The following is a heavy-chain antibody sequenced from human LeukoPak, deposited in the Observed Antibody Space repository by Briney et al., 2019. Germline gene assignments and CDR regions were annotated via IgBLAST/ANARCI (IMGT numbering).Heavy chain of an antibody. J-gene: IGHJ3*02. CDR2: INPNSGGT. CDR3: ASHFHYYDSSGYYANAFDI. Sequence: ASVKVSCKASGYTFTGYYMHWVQQAPGQGLEWMGRINPNSGGTNYAQKFQGRVTMTRDTSISTAYMELSRLRSDDTAVYYCASHFHYYDSSGYYANAFDIWGQGTMVTVSS. V-gene: IGHV1-2*06. D-gene: IGHD3-22*01. CDR1: GYTFTGYY.